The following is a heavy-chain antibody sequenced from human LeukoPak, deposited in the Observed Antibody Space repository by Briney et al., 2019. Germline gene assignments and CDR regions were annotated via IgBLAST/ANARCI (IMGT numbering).Heavy chain of an antibody. CDR3: AKGRRYDILTGSDY. D-gene: IGHD3-9*01. J-gene: IGHJ4*02. CDR2: ISGSGGST. Sequence: GGSLRLSCAASGFTFSSYAMSWVRQAPGKGLEWVSAISGSGGSTYYADSVKGRFTISRDSSKNTLYLQMNSLRAEDSAVYYCAKGRRYDILTGSDYWGQGSLVTVSS. CDR1: GFTFSSYA. V-gene: IGHV3-23*01.